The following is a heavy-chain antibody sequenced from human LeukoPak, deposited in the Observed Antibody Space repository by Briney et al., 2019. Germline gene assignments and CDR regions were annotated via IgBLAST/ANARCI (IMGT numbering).Heavy chain of an antibody. D-gene: IGHD3-10*01. CDR3: ARDDRGVRGVIDYYYMDV. J-gene: IGHJ6*03. V-gene: IGHV1-2*02. CDR1: GYTFTGYY. CDR2: INPNSGGT. Sequence: ASVKVSCKAYGYTFTGYYMHWVRQAPGQGLEWMGWINPNSGGTNYAQKFRGRVTMTRDTSISTAYMELSRLRSDDTAVYYCARDDRGVRGVIDYYYMDVWGKGTTVTVSS.